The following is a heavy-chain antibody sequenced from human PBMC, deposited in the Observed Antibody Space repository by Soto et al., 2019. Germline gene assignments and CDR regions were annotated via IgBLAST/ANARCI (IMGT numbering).Heavy chain of an antibody. Sequence: GGSLRLSCAASGFTFSSYSMNWVRQAPGKGLEWVSSISSSSSYIYYADSVKGRFTISRDNAKNSLYLQMNSLRAEDTAVYYCASPSDYDILTGYYRDYYYGLAVWGQGPTVTVSS. CDR3: ASPSDYDILTGYYRDYYYGLAV. D-gene: IGHD3-9*01. V-gene: IGHV3-21*01. J-gene: IGHJ6*02. CDR2: ISSSSSYI. CDR1: GFTFSSYS.